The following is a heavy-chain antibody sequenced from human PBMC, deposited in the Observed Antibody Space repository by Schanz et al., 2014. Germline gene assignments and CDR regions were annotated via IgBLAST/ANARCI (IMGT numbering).Heavy chain of an antibody. CDR1: GQTVSSYF. CDR3: ARGWGYDALTGYVF. D-gene: IGHD3-9*01. J-gene: IGHJ4*02. Sequence: QVHVVQSGAVLKTPGASVNVSCKTSGQTVSSYFIQWVRQAPGQGLEWMGWISAYNGHTNYAQKFQGRVTMTTDTSTSTAYMELRSLRSDDTAVYYCARGWGYDALTGYVFWGQGTLVTVSS. CDR2: ISAYNGHT. V-gene: IGHV1-18*04.